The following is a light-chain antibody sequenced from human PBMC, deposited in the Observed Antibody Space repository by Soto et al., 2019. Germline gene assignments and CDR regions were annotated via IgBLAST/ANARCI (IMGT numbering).Light chain of an antibody. J-gene: IGKJ1*01. V-gene: IGKV1-5*03. CDR2: KAS. CDR3: QQYNSYPWT. Sequence: DIPMTQSPSTLSASVGDRVTITCRASQSISSWLAWYQQKPGKAPKVLIYKASGLENGVPSRFSGSGSGTEFTLTISSLQPDDFATYYCQQYNSYPWTFGQGTKVEIK. CDR1: QSISSW.